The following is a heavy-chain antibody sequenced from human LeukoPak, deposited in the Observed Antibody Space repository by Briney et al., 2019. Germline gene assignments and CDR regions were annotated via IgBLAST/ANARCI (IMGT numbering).Heavy chain of an antibody. CDR1: GGTFSGFA. J-gene: IGHJ4*02. D-gene: IGHD3-22*01. CDR3: ARDSVVIGPFDY. CDR2: IIPIFCTA. Sequence: KVSCKAFGGTFSGFAISWVRQAPGQGLEWMGRIIPIFCTANYAHKFQGRVKITTDESTSTAYMKLSSLRSVDTAVYYCARDSVVIGPFDYWGQGTLVTVSS. V-gene: IGHV1-69*05.